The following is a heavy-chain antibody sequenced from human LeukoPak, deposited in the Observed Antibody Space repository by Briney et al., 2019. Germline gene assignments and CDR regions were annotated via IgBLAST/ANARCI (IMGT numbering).Heavy chain of an antibody. CDR2: ISYDGSNK. V-gene: IGHV3-30-3*01. J-gene: IGHJ6*02. Sequence: PGGSLRLSCAASGFTFSSYAMHWVRQAPGKGLEWVAVISYDGSNKYYADSVKGRFTISRDNSKNTLYLQMNSLRAEDTAVYYCARDEMRELHYYYDGMDVWGQGTTVTVSS. CDR3: ARDEMRELHYYYDGMDV. D-gene: IGHD1-26*01. CDR1: GFTFSSYA.